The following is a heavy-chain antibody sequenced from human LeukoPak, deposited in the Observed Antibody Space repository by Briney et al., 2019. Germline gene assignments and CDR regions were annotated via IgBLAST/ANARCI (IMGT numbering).Heavy chain of an antibody. CDR1: GGSISSYY. CDR2: IYYSGST. J-gene: IGHJ4*02. CDR3: ARHGNYYDSSGYPY. V-gene: IGHV4-59*08. Sequence: SETLSLTCTVSGGSISSYYWSWIRQPPGKGLGWIGYIYYSGSTNYNPSLKSRVTISVGTSKNQFSLKLSSVTAADTAVYYCARHGNYYDSSGYPYWGQGTLVTVSS. D-gene: IGHD3-22*01.